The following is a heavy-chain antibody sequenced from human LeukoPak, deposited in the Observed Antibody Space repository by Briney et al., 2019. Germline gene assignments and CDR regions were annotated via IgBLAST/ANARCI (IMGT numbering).Heavy chain of an antibody. Sequence: GGTLRLSCAASGFSFSTYGMSWARQAAGKGLEWVSTMSGSGGATYYAGSVKGRFIVSRDNSKNTLYLQMNSLRAEDTAVYYCAKEQHPKGFDPWGQGTLVIVSS. CDR3: AKEQHPKGFDP. CDR2: MSGSGGAT. D-gene: IGHD5-18*01. J-gene: IGHJ5*01. V-gene: IGHV3-23*01. CDR1: GFSFSTYG.